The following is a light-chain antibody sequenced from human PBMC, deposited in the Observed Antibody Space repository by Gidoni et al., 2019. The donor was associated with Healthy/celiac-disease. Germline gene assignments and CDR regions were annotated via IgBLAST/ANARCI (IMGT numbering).Light chain of an antibody. J-gene: IGLJ2*01. CDR1: KLGDKY. CDR3: QAWDSRTVV. Sequence: SSELTQPPSVSVSPGQTASITCSGDKLGDKYACWYQQKPGQSPVLVIYQDSKRPSGSPERFSGSNSGNTATLTISGTQAMDEADYYCQAWDSRTVVFGGGTKLTVL. CDR2: QDS. V-gene: IGLV3-1*01.